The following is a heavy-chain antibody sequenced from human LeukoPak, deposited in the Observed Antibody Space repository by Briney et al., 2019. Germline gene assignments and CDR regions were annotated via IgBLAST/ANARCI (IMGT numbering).Heavy chain of an antibody. CDR2: VYNSGST. D-gene: IGHD5-24*01. V-gene: IGHV4-59*08. CDR3: ARCRDAYVFDY. J-gene: IGHJ4*02. CDR1: GGSISSYY. Sequence: PSETLSLTCTVSGGSISSYYWSWIRQPPGKELVWIGYVYNSGSTHYNPSLKSRVVISVDTSKNQFSLKLSSVTAADTAVYYCARCRDAYVFDYWGQGTLVTVSS.